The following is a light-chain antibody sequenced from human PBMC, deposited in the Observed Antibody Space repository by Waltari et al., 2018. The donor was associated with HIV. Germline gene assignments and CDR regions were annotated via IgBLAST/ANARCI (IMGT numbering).Light chain of an antibody. CDR2: GAS. V-gene: IGKV3-20*01. J-gene: IGKJ2*01. CDR1: QTVSENY. Sequence: VLTQSPGTLSFSPGEKVTLSCRASQTVSENYLAWYQHKAGQDHRRLIYGASSRATVTPDKVSGSGSGTDFTLTISRLEPADSAVYYCEQYGSLPRTFGQGTKLEIK. CDR3: EQYGSLPRT.